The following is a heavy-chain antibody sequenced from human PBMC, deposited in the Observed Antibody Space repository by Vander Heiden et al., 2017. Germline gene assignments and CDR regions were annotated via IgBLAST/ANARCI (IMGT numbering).Heavy chain of an antibody. V-gene: IGHV4-39*01. Sequence: QLQLQESGPGLVKPSETLSLTCTVSGGSISSSSYYWGWIRQPPGKGLEWIGSIYYRGSTYYNPSLKSRVTISVDTSKNQFSLKLSAVTAADTAVYYCARGSSGYYYGMDVWGQGTTVTVSS. CDR3: ARGSSGYYYGMDV. CDR2: IYYRGST. J-gene: IGHJ6*02. D-gene: IGHD3-22*01. CDR1: GGSISSSSYY.